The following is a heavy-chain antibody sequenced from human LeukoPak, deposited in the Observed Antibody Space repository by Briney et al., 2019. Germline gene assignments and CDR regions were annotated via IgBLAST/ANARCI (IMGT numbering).Heavy chain of an antibody. CDR3: VKGIVVVTARAFDY. CDR2: ISSNGGST. D-gene: IGHD2-21*02. J-gene: IGHJ4*02. Sequence: GGSLRLSCSASGFTFSSYAMHWVRQAPGKGLEYVSAISSNGGSTYYADSVKGRFTISRDNSKNTPYLQMSSLRPEDTAVCYCVKGIVVVTARAFDYWGQGTLVTVSS. V-gene: IGHV3-64D*06. CDR1: GFTFSSYA.